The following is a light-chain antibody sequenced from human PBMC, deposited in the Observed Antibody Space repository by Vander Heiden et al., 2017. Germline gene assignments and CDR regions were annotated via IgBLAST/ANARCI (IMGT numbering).Light chain of an antibody. Sequence: QSALTQAASLSGSPGQLITISCTGTSSDVGAYNYVSWYQQIPGKAPKLMIYDVTIRPSGVSNRFSGSKSGNTASLTISGLQAEDEADYYCCSYTNSGTFVFGTGTKVTVL. J-gene: IGLJ1*01. CDR1: SSDVGAYNY. V-gene: IGLV2-14*03. CDR2: DVT. CDR3: CSYTNSGTFV.